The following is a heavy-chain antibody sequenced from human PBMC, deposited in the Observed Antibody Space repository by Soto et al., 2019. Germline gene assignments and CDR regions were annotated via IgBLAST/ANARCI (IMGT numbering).Heavy chain of an antibody. CDR2: IKSKTDGGTT. J-gene: IGHJ6*02. CDR3: TTHKVWDIVLAGGYYYYYGMGV. Sequence: GGSLRLSCAASGFTFSNAWMNWVRQAPGKGLEWVGRIKSKTDGGTTDYAAPVKGRFTISRDDSKNTLYLQMNSLKTEDTAVYYCTTHKVWDIVLAGGYYYYYGMGVWGQGTTVTVSS. D-gene: IGHD2-2*01. CDR1: GFTFSNAW. V-gene: IGHV3-15*07.